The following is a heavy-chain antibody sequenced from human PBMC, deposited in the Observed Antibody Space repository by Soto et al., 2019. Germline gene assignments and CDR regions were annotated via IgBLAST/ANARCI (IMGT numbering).Heavy chain of an antibody. D-gene: IGHD6-19*01. CDR2: IIPICGTA. Sequence: QVQLVQSGAEVKKPGSSVKVSCKASGGSFSSYAISWVRQAPVQGLEWMGGIIPICGTATYAQKFQGRVTIIADKATSTADMELSSLRSEDTAVYYCARAVPVAGSHAFDIWGQGTLVTVSS. CDR1: GGSFSSYA. J-gene: IGHJ3*02. V-gene: IGHV1-69*06. CDR3: ARAVPVAGSHAFDI.